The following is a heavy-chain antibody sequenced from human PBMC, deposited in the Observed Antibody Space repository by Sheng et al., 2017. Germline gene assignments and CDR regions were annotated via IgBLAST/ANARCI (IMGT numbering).Heavy chain of an antibody. Sequence: QLQLQESGPGLVKPSETLSLTCTVSGGSISSSSYYWGWIRQPPGKGLEWIGSIYYSGNTYYNPSLKSRVTISVDTSKNQFSLKLSSVTAADTAVYYCARNNWNYWRGWFDPWGQGTLGHRLL. CDR3: ARNNWNYWRGWFDP. V-gene: IGHV4-39*07. J-gene: IGHJ5*02. CDR2: IYYSGNT. D-gene: IGHD1-7*01. CDR1: GGSISSSSYY.